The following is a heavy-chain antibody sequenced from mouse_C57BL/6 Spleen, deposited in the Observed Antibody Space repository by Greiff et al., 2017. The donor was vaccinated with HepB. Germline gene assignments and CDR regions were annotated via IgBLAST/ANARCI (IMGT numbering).Heavy chain of an antibody. Sequence: VQLQQSGPELVKPGASVKISCKASGYSFTGYYMNWVKQSPEKSLEWIGEINPSTGGTTYNQKFKAKATLTVDKSSSTAYMQLKSLTSEDSAVYYCARNYGNGWYFDVWGTRTTVTVSS. CDR3: ARNYGNGWYFDV. D-gene: IGHD2-1*01. J-gene: IGHJ1*03. CDR1: GYSFTGYY. CDR2: INPSTGGT. V-gene: IGHV1-42*01.